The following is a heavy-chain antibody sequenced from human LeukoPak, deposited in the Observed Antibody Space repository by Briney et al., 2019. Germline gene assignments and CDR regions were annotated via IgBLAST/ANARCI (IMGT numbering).Heavy chain of an antibody. V-gene: IGHV4-4*07. CDR3: ARDPEGHGYYFDY. Sequence: SETLSLTCTDSGGSTSNYFCTWLRQSAGKGLEWIGRIHTSGSTNHNPSLKSRVSMSVDTSKNQFSLKLSSVTAADTAVYYCARDPEGHGYYFDYWGQGALVTVSS. J-gene: IGHJ4*02. CDR2: IHTSGST. D-gene: IGHD3-3*01. CDR1: GGSTSNYF.